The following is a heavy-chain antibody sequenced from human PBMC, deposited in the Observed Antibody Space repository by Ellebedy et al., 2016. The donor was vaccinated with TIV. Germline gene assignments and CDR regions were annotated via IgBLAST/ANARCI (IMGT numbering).Heavy chain of an antibody. J-gene: IGHJ6*02. CDR1: GYTFTSYY. D-gene: IGHD1-26*01. V-gene: IGHV1-46*01. CDR3: AREVGAYLGDYYYGMDV. CDR2: INPSGGST. Sequence: AASVKVSCKASGYTFTSYYMHWVRQAPGQGLEWMGIINPSGGSTSYAQKFQGRVTMTRDTSTSTVYMELSSLRSEDTAVYYCAREVGAYLGDYYYGMDVWGQGTTVTVSS.